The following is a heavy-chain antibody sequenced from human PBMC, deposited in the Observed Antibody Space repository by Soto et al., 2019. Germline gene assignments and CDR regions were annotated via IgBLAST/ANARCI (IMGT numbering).Heavy chain of an antibody. V-gene: IGHV1-18*01. Sequence: QVHLVQSGVDVKTPGASVKVSCQASGYTFFTYDISWVRQPPGQARAWMGWISTYSADTKYAQKLQGRRTMTTDTSTTTAYLGLRSLSSDDTALYYCARPHGPTTSENGYDPWGQGTLVPVSS. CDR3: ARPHGPTTSENGYDP. J-gene: IGHJ5*02. CDR1: GYTFFTYD. D-gene: IGHD5-12*01. CDR2: ISTYSADT.